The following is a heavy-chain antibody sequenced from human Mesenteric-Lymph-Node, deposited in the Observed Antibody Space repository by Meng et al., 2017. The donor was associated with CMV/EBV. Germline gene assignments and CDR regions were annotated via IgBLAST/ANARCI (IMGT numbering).Heavy chain of an antibody. V-gene: IGHV4-39*07. CDR2: IYYSGST. D-gene: IGHD2-2*01. J-gene: IGHJ6*02. CDR3: ARGRGIVVVPAANRGHYYGMDV. CDR1: GGSISSSSYY. Sequence: SETLSLTCTVSGGSISSSSYYWGWIRQPPGKGLEWIGSIYYSGSTNYNPSLKSRVTISVDTSKNQFSLKLSSVTAADTAVYYCARGRGIVVVPAANRGHYYGMDVWGQGTTVTVSS.